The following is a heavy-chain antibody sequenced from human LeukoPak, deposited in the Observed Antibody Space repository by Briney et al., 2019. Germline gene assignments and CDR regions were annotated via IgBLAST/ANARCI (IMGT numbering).Heavy chain of an antibody. CDR2: IYYSGST. Sequence: PSETLSLTCAAYGGSFSGYYWSWIRQPPGKGLEWIGYIYYSGSTNYNPSLKSRVTISVDTSKNQFSLKLSSVTAADTAVYYCARDGGVVQSWFDPWGQGTLVTVPS. CDR1: GGSFSGYY. D-gene: IGHD2-21*01. V-gene: IGHV4-59*01. J-gene: IGHJ5*02. CDR3: ARDGGVVQSWFDP.